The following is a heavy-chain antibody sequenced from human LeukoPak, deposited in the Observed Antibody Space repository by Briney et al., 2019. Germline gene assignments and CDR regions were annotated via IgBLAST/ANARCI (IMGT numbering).Heavy chain of an antibody. CDR1: GGSFSGYY. V-gene: IGHV4-34*01. D-gene: IGHD3-3*01. J-gene: IGHJ3*02. CDR2: INHSGST. CDR3: ATRSGEDAFDI. Sequence: SETLSLTCAVYGGSFSGYYWSWIRQPPGKGLEWIGEINHSGSTNYNPSLKSQVTMSVDTSKNQFSLKLSSVTAVDTAVYYCATRSGEDAFDIWGQGTMVTVSS.